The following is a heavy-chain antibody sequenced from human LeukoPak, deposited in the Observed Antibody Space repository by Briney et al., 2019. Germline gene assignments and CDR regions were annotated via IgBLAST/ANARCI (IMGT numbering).Heavy chain of an antibody. V-gene: IGHV4-39*07. J-gene: IGHJ3*02. CDR1: GGSISSSSYY. CDR2: IYYSGST. CDR3: ARVRGNFDAFDI. Sequence: SETLSLTCTVSGGSISSSSYYWGWIRQPPGKGLEWIGSIYYSGSTYYNPSLKSRVTISVDTSKNQFSLKLSSVTAADTAVYYCARVRGNFDAFDIWGQGAMVTVSS. D-gene: IGHD1-7*01.